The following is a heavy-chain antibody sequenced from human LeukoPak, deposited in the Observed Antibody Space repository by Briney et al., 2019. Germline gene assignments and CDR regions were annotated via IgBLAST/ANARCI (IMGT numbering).Heavy chain of an antibody. CDR1: GGSLISNY. J-gene: IGHJ6*03. D-gene: IGHD3-22*01. CDR2: IYGSGST. Sequence: SETLTLTCTVSGGSLISNYWSWIRQSAGTGLEWIGRIYGSGSTDYNPSLKRRVTMSLDTSRKQFSLGLTAVTAPETAVYSCARLKFYDSTGYSPGYYMDVWGKGTTVSV. CDR3: ARLKFYDSTGYSPGYYMDV. V-gene: IGHV4-4*07.